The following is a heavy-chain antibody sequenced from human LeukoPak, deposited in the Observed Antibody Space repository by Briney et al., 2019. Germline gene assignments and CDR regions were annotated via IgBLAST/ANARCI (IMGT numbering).Heavy chain of an antibody. J-gene: IGHJ3*02. CDR2: ISSSSSYI. CDR3: ARGLRNWNYLEAFDI. V-gene: IGHV3-21*01. CDR1: GFTFSSYS. Sequence: PGGSLRLSCAASGFTFSSYSMNWVRQAPGKGLEWVSSISSSSSYIYYADSVKGRFTISRDNAKNSLYLQMNSLRAEDTAVYYCARGLRNWNYLEAFDIWGQGTMVTVSS. D-gene: IGHD1-7*01.